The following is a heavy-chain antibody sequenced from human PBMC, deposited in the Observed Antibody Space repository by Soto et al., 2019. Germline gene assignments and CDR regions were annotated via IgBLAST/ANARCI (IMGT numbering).Heavy chain of an antibody. Sequence: QVQLQESGPGLVKPSETLSLTCTVSGGSVSSGSYYWSWIRQPPGKGLEWIGYIYYSGSTNYNPSLKSRVTISVDTSKNQFSLKLSSVTAADTAVYYCARDQQDIVVVPAAPSYGMDVW. D-gene: IGHD2-2*01. J-gene: IGHJ6*01. CDR2: IYYSGST. CDR3: ARDQQDIVVVPAAPSYGMDV. V-gene: IGHV4-61*01. CDR1: GGSVSSGSYY.